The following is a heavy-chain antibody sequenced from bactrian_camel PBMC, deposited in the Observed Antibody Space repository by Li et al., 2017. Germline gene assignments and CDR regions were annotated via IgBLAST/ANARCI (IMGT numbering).Heavy chain of an antibody. J-gene: IGHJ4*01. CDR2: IDVHGST. CDR1: SSVLTDKT. CDR3: TADRCGRGYSGIWYVTRFNY. Sequence: HVQLVESGGDSVQAGGSLRLSCAAGMIDSSVLTDKTFCMGWFRQTPGKEREGIATIDVHGSTSYAESVTGRFTISKDNAENTVSLQMDSLKPEDTAMYYCTADRCGRGYSGIWYVTRFNYRGQGTQVTVS. V-gene: IGHV3S53*01. D-gene: IGHD6*01.